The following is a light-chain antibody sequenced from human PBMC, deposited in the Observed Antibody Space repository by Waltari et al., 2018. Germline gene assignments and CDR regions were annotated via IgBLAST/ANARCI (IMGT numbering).Light chain of an antibody. CDR1: HSIEYW. CDR2: DAS. Sequence: DFQMTQSPSTLAASVGDRVTIACRASHSIEYWLAWYQQKPGKAPKLLIYDASNLDSGVPSRFSGSGSGTEFALTISSLQPDDFATYYCQQYRDYPLTFGGGTNLEIK. V-gene: IGKV1-5*01. CDR3: QQYRDYPLT. J-gene: IGKJ4*01.